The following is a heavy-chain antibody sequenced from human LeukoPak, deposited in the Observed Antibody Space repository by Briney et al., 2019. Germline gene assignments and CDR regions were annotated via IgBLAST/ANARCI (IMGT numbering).Heavy chain of an antibody. CDR3: AGPNYPGGSGSYGGTNWFDP. CDR2: ISGYNGNT. J-gene: IGHJ5*02. V-gene: IGHV1-18*01. D-gene: IGHD3-10*01. CDR1: GYTFTYYG. Sequence: GASVKVSCKASGYTFTYYGISWVRQAPGQGPEWMGWISGYNGNTNYAQKFQGRVTMTTDTSTSTAYMELRSLRSDDTALYYCAGPNYPGGSGSYGGTNWFDPWGQGTLVTVSS.